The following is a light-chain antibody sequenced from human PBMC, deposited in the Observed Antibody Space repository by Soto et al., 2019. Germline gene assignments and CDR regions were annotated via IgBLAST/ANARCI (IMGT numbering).Light chain of an antibody. CDR2: EVS. CDR3: SSYAGSNNFV. Sequence: QAVLTQPPSASGSPGQSVTISCTGTSSDVGGYNYVSWYQQHPGKAPKLMIYEVSERPSGVPDRFSGSKSNNTASLTVSGLQAEDEADYYCSSYAGSNNFVFGTGTKVTVL. CDR1: SSDVGGYNY. J-gene: IGLJ1*01. V-gene: IGLV2-8*01.